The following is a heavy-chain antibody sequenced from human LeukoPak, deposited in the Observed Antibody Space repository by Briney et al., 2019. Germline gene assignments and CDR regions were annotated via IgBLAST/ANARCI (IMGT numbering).Heavy chain of an antibody. CDR1: GFTFSSYA. CDR3: AKTRFEYCSSTSCYAGSWFDP. CDR2: ISGSGGST. J-gene: IGHJ5*02. Sequence: GGSLRLSCAASGFTFSSYAMSWVRQAPGKGLEWVSAISGSGGSTYYADSVKGRFTISRDNSKNTLYLQMNSLRAEDTAVYYCAKTRFEYCSSTSCYAGSWFDPRGQGTLVTVSS. V-gene: IGHV3-23*01. D-gene: IGHD2-2*01.